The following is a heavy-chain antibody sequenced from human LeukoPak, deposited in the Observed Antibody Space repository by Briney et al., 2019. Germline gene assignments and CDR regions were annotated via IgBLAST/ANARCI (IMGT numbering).Heavy chain of an antibody. CDR3: ARAPYDILTPSYYYGMDV. V-gene: IGHV3-33*01. Sequence: GRSLRLSCAASGFTFSSYGMHRVRQAPGKGLEWVAVIWYDGSNKYYADSVKGRFTISRDNSKNTLYLQMNSLRAEDTAVYYCARAPYDILTPSYYYGMDVWGQGTTVTVSS. CDR2: IWYDGSNK. J-gene: IGHJ6*02. CDR1: GFTFSSYG. D-gene: IGHD3-9*01.